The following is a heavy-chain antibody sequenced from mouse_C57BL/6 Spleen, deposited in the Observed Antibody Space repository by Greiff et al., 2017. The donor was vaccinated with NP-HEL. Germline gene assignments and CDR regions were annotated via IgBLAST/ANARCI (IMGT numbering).Heavy chain of an antibody. CDR2: INPNNGGT. CDR3: ARGAMDY. J-gene: IGHJ4*01. CDR1: GYTFTDYY. V-gene: IGHV1-26*01. Sequence: EVQLQQSGPELVKPGASVKISCKASGYTFTDYYMNWVKQSHGKSLEWIGDINPNNGGTSYNQKFKGKATLTVDKSSSTAYMELRSLTSEDSAFYYCARGAMDYWGQGTSVTVSS.